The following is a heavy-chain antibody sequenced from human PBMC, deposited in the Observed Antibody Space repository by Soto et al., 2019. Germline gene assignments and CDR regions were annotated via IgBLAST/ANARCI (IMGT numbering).Heavy chain of an antibody. CDR2: ISGSGGST. Sequence: PGGSLRLSCAASGFTFSSYAMSWVRQAPGKGLEWVSAISGSGGSTYYADSVKGRFTISRDNSKNTLYLQMNSLRAEDTAVYYCAKVFLGIAVAGKRKYYLDYWGQGTLVTVSS. V-gene: IGHV3-23*01. CDR1: GFTFSSYA. CDR3: AKVFLGIAVAGKRKYYLDY. J-gene: IGHJ4*02. D-gene: IGHD6-19*01.